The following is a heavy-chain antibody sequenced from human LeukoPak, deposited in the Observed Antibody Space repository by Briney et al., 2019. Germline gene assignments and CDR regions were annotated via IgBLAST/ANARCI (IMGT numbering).Heavy chain of an antibody. V-gene: IGHV3-23*01. J-gene: IGHJ4*02. CDR3: ARRYFDY. CDR1: GFTFSSYG. Sequence: GGSLRLSCAASGFTFSSYGMSWVRQAPGKGLEWVSAITGNGANTFYADSVKGRFTISRDNSKNTMYLQMNSLRAEDTAVYYCARRYFDYWGQGTLVTVSS. CDR2: ITGNGANT.